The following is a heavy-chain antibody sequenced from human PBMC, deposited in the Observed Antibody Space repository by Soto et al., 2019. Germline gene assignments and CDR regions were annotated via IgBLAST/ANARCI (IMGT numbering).Heavy chain of an antibody. CDR1: GCTFGGYA. D-gene: IGHD3-16*01. CDR3: AKGGPYDAFDI. V-gene: IGHV3-23*01. J-gene: IGHJ3*02. CDR2: ISGSGGST. Sequence: GGSLRLCCAASGCTFGGYAMSWVRQAPGKGLEWVSAISGSGGSTYYADSVKGRFTISRDNSKNTLYLQMNSLRAEDTAVYYCAKGGPYDAFDIWGQGTMVTVSS.